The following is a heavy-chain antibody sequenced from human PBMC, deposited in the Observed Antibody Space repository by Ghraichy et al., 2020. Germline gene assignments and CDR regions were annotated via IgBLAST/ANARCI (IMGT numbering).Heavy chain of an antibody. CDR1: GFSFSDHY. Sequence: GSLRLSCAGSGFSFSDHYMDWVRQGPGKGLEWVGRTKNKANSYTTKYAASVTGRFIISRDESVNSLYLQMTSLKPEDTAVYYCVRDAGQHYYGMDVWGQGTTVTVSS. CDR2: TKNKANSYTT. V-gene: IGHV3-72*01. CDR3: VRDAGQHYYGMDV. J-gene: IGHJ6*01.